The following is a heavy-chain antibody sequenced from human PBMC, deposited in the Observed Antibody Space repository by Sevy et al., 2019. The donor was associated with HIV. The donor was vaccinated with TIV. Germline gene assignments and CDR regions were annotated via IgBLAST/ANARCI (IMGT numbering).Heavy chain of an antibody. CDR3: ARGSYGYLYVDYYYGMDV. CDR1: GGTFSSYA. V-gene: IGHV1-69*13. CDR2: IIPIFGTA. Sequence: ASVKVSCKASGGTFSSYAISWVRQAPGQGLEWMGGIIPIFGTANYAQKFQGRVTITADESTSTAYMELSSLRSEDTAVYYCARGSYGYLYVDYYYGMDVWGQGTTVTVSS. J-gene: IGHJ6*02. D-gene: IGHD5-18*01.